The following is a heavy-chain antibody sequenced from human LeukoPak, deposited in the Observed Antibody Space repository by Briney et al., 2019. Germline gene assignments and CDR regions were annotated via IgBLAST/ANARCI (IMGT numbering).Heavy chain of an antibody. Sequence: GGSLRLSCAASGFTFDDYAMHWVRQAPGKGLEWVSGISWNSGSIGYADCVKGRFTISRDNAKNSLYLQMNSLRAEDTALYYCAKDPRAYYDILTGYYDYWGQGTLVTVSS. CDR1: GFTFDDYA. CDR2: ISWNSGSI. D-gene: IGHD3-9*01. J-gene: IGHJ4*02. CDR3: AKDPRAYYDILTGYYDY. V-gene: IGHV3-9*01.